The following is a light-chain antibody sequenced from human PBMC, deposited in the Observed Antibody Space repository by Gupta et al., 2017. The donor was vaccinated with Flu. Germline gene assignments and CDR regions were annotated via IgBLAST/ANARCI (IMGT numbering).Light chain of an antibody. CDR2: IVT. J-gene: IGLJ3*02. CDR3: SSYTGSTTWV. V-gene: IGLV2-14*03. Sequence: VTISCNGTSGDVGSYNYFSWYQQHPGKVPKLLIYIVTERPAGVSNRFSGSKSGNTASLTISGLQAEDEADYYGSSYTGSTTWVFGGGTKLTVL. CDR1: SGDVGSYNY.